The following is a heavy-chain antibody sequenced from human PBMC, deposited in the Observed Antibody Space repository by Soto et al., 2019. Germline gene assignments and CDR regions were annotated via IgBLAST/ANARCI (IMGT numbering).Heavy chain of an antibody. CDR2: IYYGGST. V-gene: IGHV4-59*07. D-gene: IGHD3-10*01. J-gene: IGHJ6*02. CDR1: GVPITTFY. Sequence: QVQLQESGPALVRPSDSLSLMCSVSGVPITTFYWYWIRQAPGKGLEYIGYIYYGGSTHYNPALKSRVTISVDTANNEFSLKLRSVTAADTAAYYCARGQLLHYQYGLDVWGQGTTVSV. CDR3: ARGQLLHYQYGLDV.